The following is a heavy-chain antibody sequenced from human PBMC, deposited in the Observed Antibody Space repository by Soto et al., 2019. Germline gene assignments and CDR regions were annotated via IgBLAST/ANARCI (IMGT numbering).Heavy chain of an antibody. J-gene: IGHJ6*02. V-gene: IGHV3-21*01. CDR2: ISSSSSYI. Sequence: EVQLVESGGGLVKPGGSLRLSCAASGFTFSTYSMNWVRRAPGKGLEWVSSISSSSSYIYYADSVKGRFTISRDNAKNSLYLQMNSLRAEDTAVYYCARYDSSGYYWPYYYYGMDVWGQGTTVTVSS. CDR1: GFTFSTYS. CDR3: ARYDSSGYYWPYYYYGMDV. D-gene: IGHD3-22*01.